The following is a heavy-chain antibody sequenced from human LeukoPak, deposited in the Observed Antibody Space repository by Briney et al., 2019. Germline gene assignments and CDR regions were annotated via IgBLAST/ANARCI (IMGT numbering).Heavy chain of an antibody. CDR3: ASYPRSIPTPPFDY. Sequence: ASVKVSCKASGYTFTAQYMHWVRQAPGQGLEWMGWINPNNGDTKYAQSFLGRVTMTRDTSTTTAYMELSSLRSDDTAVYFCASYPRSIPTPPFDYWGQGTVVTVSS. D-gene: IGHD2-21*01. V-gene: IGHV1-2*02. J-gene: IGHJ4*02. CDR2: INPNNGDT. CDR1: GYTFTAQY.